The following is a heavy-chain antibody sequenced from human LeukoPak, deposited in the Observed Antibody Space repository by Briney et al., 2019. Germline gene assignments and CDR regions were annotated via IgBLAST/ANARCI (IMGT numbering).Heavy chain of an antibody. D-gene: IGHD2-2*01. Sequence: PGGSLRLSCAASGFTFSSYSMNWVRQAPGKGLEWVSYISSSSSTIYYADSVKGRFTISRDNAKNSLYLQMNSLRAEDTAVYYCAGDPRYCSSTSCQPDYWGQGTLVTVSS. CDR1: GFTFSSYS. J-gene: IGHJ4*02. V-gene: IGHV3-48*01. CDR2: ISSSSSTI. CDR3: AGDPRYCSSTSCQPDY.